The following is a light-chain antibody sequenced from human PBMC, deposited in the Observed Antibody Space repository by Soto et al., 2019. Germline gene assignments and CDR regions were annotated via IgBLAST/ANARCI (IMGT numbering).Light chain of an antibody. Sequence: VLTQSPATLFLSPGERATLSCRASQTVSRYLAWYQQKPGQAPRLLIYYASNRATGIPARFIGSGSGTYYTLTISSLEPEDFAVYYCQQRSTWPLFTFGGGTKVEI. V-gene: IGKV3-11*01. CDR1: QTVSRY. J-gene: IGKJ4*01. CDR3: QQRSTWPLFT. CDR2: YAS.